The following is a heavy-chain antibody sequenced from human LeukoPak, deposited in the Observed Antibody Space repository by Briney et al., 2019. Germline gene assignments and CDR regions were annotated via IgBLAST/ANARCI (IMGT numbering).Heavy chain of an antibody. D-gene: IGHD1-26*01. CDR2: ISYDGREE. J-gene: IGHJ4*02. V-gene: IGHV3-30*18. CDR3: VKISGTKGGDYDY. Sequence: SGGSLRLSCAASGFTFSDYYMSWIRQAPGKGLEWVALISYDGREEFYANPVKGRFTISRDNPKKTVHLQMNNLRAGDTAVYYCVKISGTKGGDYDYWGKGTLVTVSS. CDR1: GFTFSDYY.